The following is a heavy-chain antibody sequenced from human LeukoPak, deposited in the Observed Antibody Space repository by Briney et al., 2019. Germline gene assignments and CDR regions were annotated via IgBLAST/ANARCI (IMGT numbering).Heavy chain of an antibody. D-gene: IGHD1-26*01. CDR3: ASVGAIRGAFDI. J-gene: IGHJ3*02. CDR2: ISYDGSNK. CDR1: GFTFSSYA. V-gene: IGHV3-30-3*01. Sequence: GGSLRLSCAASGFTFSSYAMHWVRQAPGKGLEWVAVISYDGSNKYYADSVKGRFTISRDNSKNTLYLQMNSLRAEDTAVYYCASVGAIRGAFDIWGQGTMVTVSS.